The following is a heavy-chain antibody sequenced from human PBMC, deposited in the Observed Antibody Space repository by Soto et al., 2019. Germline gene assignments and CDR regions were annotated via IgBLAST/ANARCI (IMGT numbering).Heavy chain of an antibody. V-gene: IGHV4-34*01. J-gene: IGHJ6*02. D-gene: IGHD3-10*01. CDR2: INHSGST. CDR1: DGSFSGYY. CDR3: ARVSGYGSGSYYYYYGMDV. Sequence: SETLSLTCAVYDGSFSGYYWSWISQTPGKGLEWIGEINHSGSTNYNPSLKSRVTISVDTSKNQFSLKLSSVTAADTAVYYCARVSGYGSGSYYYYYGMDVWGQGTTVTVSS.